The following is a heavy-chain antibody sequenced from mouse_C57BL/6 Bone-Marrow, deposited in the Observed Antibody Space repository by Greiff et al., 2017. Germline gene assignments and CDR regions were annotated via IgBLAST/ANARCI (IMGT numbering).Heavy chain of an antibody. V-gene: IGHV1-50*01. CDR1: GYTFTSYW. CDR2: IDPSDSYT. D-gene: IGHD2-1*01. J-gene: IGHJ4*01. CDR3: ARDYYGNYDAMDY. Sequence: QVQLKQPGAELVKPGASVKLSCKASGYTFTSYWMQWVKQRPGQGLEWIGEIDPSDSYTNYNQKFKGKATLTVDTSSSTAYMQLSSLTSEDSAVYYSARDYYGNYDAMDYWGQGTSVTVSS.